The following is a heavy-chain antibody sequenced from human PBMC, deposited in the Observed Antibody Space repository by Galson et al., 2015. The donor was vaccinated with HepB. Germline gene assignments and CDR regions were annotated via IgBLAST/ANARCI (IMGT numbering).Heavy chain of an antibody. V-gene: IGHV1-24*01. CDR1: GYTLTKLS. D-gene: IGHD4-17*01. CDR3: ATESTVITPFDY. Sequence: SVKVSCKVSGYTLTKLSMHWVRQAPGKGLEWMGGFDPEDGETIYAQKFQGRVTMTEDTSTDTAYMELSSLRSEDTAVYYCATESTVITPFDYWGQGTLVTVSS. CDR2: FDPEDGET. J-gene: IGHJ4*02.